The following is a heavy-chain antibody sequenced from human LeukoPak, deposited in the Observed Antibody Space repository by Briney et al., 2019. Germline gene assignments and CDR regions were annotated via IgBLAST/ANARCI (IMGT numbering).Heavy chain of an antibody. V-gene: IGHV4-34*01. J-gene: IGHJ6*02. D-gene: IGHD3-3*02. CDR3: ARVRIRRSQAFYYYYGMDV. CDR2: INHSGST. Sequence: PSETLSLTCAVYGGSFSGYYWSWIRQPPGKGLEWIGEINHSGSTNYNPSPKSRVTISVDTSKNQFSLKLSSVTAADTAVYYCARVRIRRSQAFYYYYGMDVWGQGTTVTVSS. CDR1: GGSFSGYY.